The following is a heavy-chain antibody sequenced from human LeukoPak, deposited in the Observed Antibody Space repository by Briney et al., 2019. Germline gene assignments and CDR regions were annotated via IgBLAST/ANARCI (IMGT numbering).Heavy chain of an antibody. CDR2: IKSDGTST. CDR3: TRSDEKKYGNCDY. D-gene: IGHD4-17*01. V-gene: IGHV3-74*01. Sequence: GGSLRLSCAASGFTFSSYWIHWARQGPGKGLVWVSRIKSDGTSTSYADSVKGRFTLSRDNAQNTVYLQMNSLRVEDTAVYYCTRSDEKKYGNCDYWGQGTVVTVSP. CDR1: GFTFSSYW. J-gene: IGHJ4*02.